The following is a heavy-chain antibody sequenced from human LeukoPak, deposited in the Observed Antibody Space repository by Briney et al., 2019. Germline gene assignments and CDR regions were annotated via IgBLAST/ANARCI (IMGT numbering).Heavy chain of an antibody. J-gene: IGHJ4*02. CDR1: GFTVTNAW. CDR3: TTAVRVTGFDY. V-gene: IGHV3-15*01. CDR2: IKRKSDGGTT. Sequence: PGGSLRLSCAASGFTVTNAWMTWVRQAPGKGLEWVGRIKRKSDGGTTDYAAPVKGRFTISRDDSKNTLYMQMNSLKTEDTAVYYCTTAVRVTGFDYWGQGTLVNVSS. D-gene: IGHD3-10*01.